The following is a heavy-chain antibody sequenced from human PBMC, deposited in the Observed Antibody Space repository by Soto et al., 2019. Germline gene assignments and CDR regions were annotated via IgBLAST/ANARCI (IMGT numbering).Heavy chain of an antibody. Sequence: QVQLLQSGGEVKTPGASLKVSCKAIGYTSSSYGINWVRQAPGQGLEWMGWISVFNGDTKYAQKLQGRVDITKDPGTSTAHMELRSLRSDDAAVYFCATKDYHKDDQPYYYGMDIWGQGTTVTVSS. CDR2: ISVFNGDT. D-gene: IGHD3-10*01. V-gene: IGHV1-18*01. CDR1: GYTSSSYG. CDR3: ATKDYHKDDQPYYYGMDI. J-gene: IGHJ6*02.